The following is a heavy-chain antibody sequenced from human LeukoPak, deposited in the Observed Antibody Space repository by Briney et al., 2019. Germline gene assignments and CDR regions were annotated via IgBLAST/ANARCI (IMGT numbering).Heavy chain of an antibody. V-gene: IGHV4-59*01. J-gene: IGHJ5*02. Sequence: SETLSLTCTVSGGSISSYYWSWIRQPPGKGLEWIGYIYYSGSTNYNPSLKSRVTISVDTSKNQFSLKLSSVTAADTAVYYCARGGNDFWSGYYQVWFDPWGQGTLVTVSS. D-gene: IGHD3-3*01. CDR3: ARGGNDFWSGYYQVWFDP. CDR1: GGSISSYY. CDR2: IYYSGST.